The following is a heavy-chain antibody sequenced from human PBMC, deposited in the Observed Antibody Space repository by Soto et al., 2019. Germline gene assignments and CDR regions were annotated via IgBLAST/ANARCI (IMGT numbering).Heavy chain of an antibody. Sequence: SEILSLTCAVSGGSISSGGYSWSWIRQPPGKGLEWIGYIYHSGSTYYNPSLKSRVTISVDRSKNQFSLKLSSVTAADTAVYYCARGVTTVTTIDYWGQGTLVTVSS. J-gene: IGHJ4*02. CDR2: IYHSGST. CDR1: GGSISSGGYS. CDR3: ARGVTTVTTIDY. D-gene: IGHD4-17*01. V-gene: IGHV4-30-2*01.